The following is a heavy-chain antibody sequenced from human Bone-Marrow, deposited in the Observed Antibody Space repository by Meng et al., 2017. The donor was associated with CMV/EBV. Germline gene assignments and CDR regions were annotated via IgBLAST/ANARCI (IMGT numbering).Heavy chain of an antibody. V-gene: IGHV1-69*01. CDR2: IIPIFGTA. Sequence: GTFSSYAISWVRQAPVQGLEWMGGIIPIFGTANYAQKFQGRVTITADESTSTAYMELSSLRSEDTAVYYCASPVYYYDSSGYPLAYWGQGTLVTVSS. D-gene: IGHD3-22*01. CDR1: GTFSSYA. J-gene: IGHJ4*02. CDR3: ASPVYYYDSSGYPLAY.